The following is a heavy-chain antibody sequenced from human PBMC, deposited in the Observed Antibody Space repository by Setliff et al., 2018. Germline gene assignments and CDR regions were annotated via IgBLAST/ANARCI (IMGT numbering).Heavy chain of an antibody. Sequence: PGGSLRLSCAASGFTFNSYAMSWVRQAPGKGLEWVSVISASGGSTYYADSVKGRFTISRDNSKNTLYLQMNSLRAEDTALYYCAKVPIWGSVDYWGQGTLVTVSS. V-gene: IGHV3-23*01. D-gene: IGHD3-16*01. J-gene: IGHJ4*02. CDR1: GFTFNSYA. CDR2: ISASGGST. CDR3: AKVPIWGSVDY.